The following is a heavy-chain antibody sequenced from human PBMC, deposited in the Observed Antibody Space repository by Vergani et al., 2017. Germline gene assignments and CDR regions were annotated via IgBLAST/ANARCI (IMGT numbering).Heavy chain of an antibody. CDR1: GFTFSSYE. CDR2: ISSSGSTI. D-gene: IGHD3-22*01. Sequence: EVQLLESGGGLVQPGGSLRLSCAASGFTFSSYEMNWVRQAPGKGLEWVSYISSSGSTIYYADSVKGRFTISRDNAKNSLYLQMNSLRAEDTAVYYCAREVGDSSGYYYDVGYYGMDVWGQGTTVTVSS. J-gene: IGHJ6*02. V-gene: IGHV3-48*03. CDR3: AREVGDSSGYYYDVGYYGMDV.